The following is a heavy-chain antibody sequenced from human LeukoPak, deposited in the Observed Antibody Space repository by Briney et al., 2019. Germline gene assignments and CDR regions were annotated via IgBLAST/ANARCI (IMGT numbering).Heavy chain of an antibody. Sequence: GGSLRLSCAASGFTFSSHAMHWVRQAPGKGLEYVSAISSNGGSTYYANSVKGRLTISRDNSKNTLYLQMGSLRAEDMAVYYCARFTVVTDFDPWGQGTLVTVSS. CDR2: ISSNGGST. CDR3: ARFTVVTDFDP. J-gene: IGHJ5*02. D-gene: IGHD2-21*02. CDR1: GFTFSSHA. V-gene: IGHV3-64*01.